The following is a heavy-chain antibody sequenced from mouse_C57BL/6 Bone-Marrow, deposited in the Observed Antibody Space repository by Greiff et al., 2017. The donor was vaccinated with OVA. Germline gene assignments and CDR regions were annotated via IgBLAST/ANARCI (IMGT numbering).Heavy chain of an antibody. CDR1: GYTFTSYW. D-gene: IGHD1-1*01. V-gene: IGHV1-50*01. CDR2: IDPSDSYT. J-gene: IGHJ1*03. Sequence: VQLQQPGAELVKPGASVKLSCKASGYTFTSYWMQWVKQRPGQGLEWIGEIDPSDSYTNYNQKFKGKATLTVDTSSSTAYMQLSSLTSEDSAVYYCARDYYYGSNWYFDVWGTGTTVTVSS. CDR3: ARDYYYGSNWYFDV.